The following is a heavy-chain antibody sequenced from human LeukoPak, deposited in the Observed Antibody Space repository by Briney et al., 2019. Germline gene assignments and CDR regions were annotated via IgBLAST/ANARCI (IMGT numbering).Heavy chain of an antibody. CDR3: ASSHTYYYDSSGLF. CDR1: GGTFSSYA. D-gene: IGHD3-22*01. V-gene: IGHV1-69*01. J-gene: IGHJ4*02. CDR2: IIPIFGTA. Sequence: SVKVSCKASGGTFSSYAISWVRQAPGQGLEWMGGIIPIFGTANYAQKFQGRVTITAGESTSTAYMELSSLRSEDTAVYYCASSHTYYYDSSGLFWGQGTLVTVSS.